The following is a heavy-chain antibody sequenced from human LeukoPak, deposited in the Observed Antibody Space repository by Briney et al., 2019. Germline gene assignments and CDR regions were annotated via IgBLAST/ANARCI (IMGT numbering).Heavy chain of an antibody. D-gene: IGHD4-11*01. CDR1: GGSISSYY. CDR3: ARSRTVTTQNHFDY. Sequence: SETLSLTCTVSGGSISSYYWSWIRQPAGKGLEWIGRIYTSGSTNYNPSLKSRVTMSVDTSKNQFSLKLSSVTAADTAVYYCARSRTVTTQNHFDYWGQGTLVTVSS. CDR2: IYTSGST. J-gene: IGHJ4*02. V-gene: IGHV4-4*07.